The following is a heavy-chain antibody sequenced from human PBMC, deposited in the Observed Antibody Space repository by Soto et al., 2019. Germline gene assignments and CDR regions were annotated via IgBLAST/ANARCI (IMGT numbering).Heavy chain of an antibody. CDR1: GGTFSSYA. V-gene: IGHV1-69*13. Sequence: SVKVSCKASGGTFSSYAISWVRQAPGQGLEWMGGIIPTFGTANYAQKFQGRVTMTADESTSTAYMELSSLRSEDTAVYYCARDSGYPYGMNYHSYGMDVWGQGTTVTVSS. D-gene: IGHD5-18*01. CDR2: IIPTFGTA. J-gene: IGHJ6*02. CDR3: ARDSGYPYGMNYHSYGMDV.